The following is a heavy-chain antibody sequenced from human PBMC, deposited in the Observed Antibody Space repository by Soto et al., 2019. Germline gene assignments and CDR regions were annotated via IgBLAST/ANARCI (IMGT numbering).Heavy chain of an antibody. CDR3: ARLAVHDYYDSSGYYTFDY. Sequence: SETLSLTCTVSGGSISSSSYYWGWIRQPPGKGLEWIGSIYYSGSTYYNPSLKSRVTISVDTSKNQFSLKLSSVTAADTAVYYCARLAVHDYYDSSGYYTFDYWGQGTLVTVSS. V-gene: IGHV4-39*01. D-gene: IGHD3-22*01. CDR2: IYYSGST. CDR1: GGSISSSSYY. J-gene: IGHJ4*02.